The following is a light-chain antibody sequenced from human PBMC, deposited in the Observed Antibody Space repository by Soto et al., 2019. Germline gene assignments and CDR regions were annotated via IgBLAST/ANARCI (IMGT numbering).Light chain of an antibody. J-gene: IGKJ4*02. CDR2: AAS. CDR3: QQHDSYPRS. CDR1: QGISSY. V-gene: IGKV1-9*01. Sequence: DILLTQSPSSLSLSVGDRVTISCRASQGISSYLAWYQQKPGQAPKLLIYAASTLRSGVPSRFSGSGSGTEVTTPISSLHPEDFVTDYYQQHDSYPRSFGGGTKVEIK.